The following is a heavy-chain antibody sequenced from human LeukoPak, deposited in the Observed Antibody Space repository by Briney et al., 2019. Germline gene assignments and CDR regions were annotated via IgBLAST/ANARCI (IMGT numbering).Heavy chain of an antibody. CDR2: MSPNSGDT. CDR3: ASARGVVVGTRYFDS. Sequence: GASVKCSCKASGYTFTSYDINWVRQATGQGLEWMGWMSPNSGDTGYAQKFQGRVTMTRNTSISTAYMELSSLRSEDTAVYYCASARGVVVGTRYFDSCGQGTLVTVSS. J-gene: IGHJ4*02. V-gene: IGHV1-8*01. CDR1: GYTFTSYD. D-gene: IGHD2-15*01.